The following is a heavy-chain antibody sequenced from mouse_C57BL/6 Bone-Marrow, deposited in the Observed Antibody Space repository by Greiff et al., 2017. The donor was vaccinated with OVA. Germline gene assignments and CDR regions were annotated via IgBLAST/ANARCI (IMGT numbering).Heavy chain of an antibody. D-gene: IGHD2-4*01. CDR1: GYAFSSSW. CDR2: IYPGDGDT. V-gene: IGHV1-82*01. Sequence: QVQLKQSGPELVKPGASVKISCKASGYAFSSSWMNWVKQRPGKGLEWIGRIYPGDGDTNYNGKFKGKATLTADKSSSTAYMQLSSLTSEDSAVYFCARFDYALYHYYAMDYWGQGTSVTVSS. J-gene: IGHJ4*01. CDR3: ARFDYALYHYYAMDY.